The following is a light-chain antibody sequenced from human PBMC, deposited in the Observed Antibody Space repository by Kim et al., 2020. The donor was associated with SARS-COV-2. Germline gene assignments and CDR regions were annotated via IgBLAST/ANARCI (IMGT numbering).Light chain of an antibody. Sequence: DIQMTQSPSSLSASVGDRVTITCRASQGISNYLAWYQQKPGKVPKLLIYAASTLQSGVPSRFSGSGSGTDFTLTISSLQPEDVATYYCQKYNSAPPFTFGPGTKGGYQ. J-gene: IGKJ3*01. V-gene: IGKV1-27*01. CDR1: QGISNY. CDR3: QKYNSAPPFT. CDR2: AAS.